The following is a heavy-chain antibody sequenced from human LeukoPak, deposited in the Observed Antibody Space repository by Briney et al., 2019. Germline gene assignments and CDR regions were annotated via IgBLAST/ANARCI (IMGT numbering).Heavy chain of an antibody. V-gene: IGHV3-48*03. CDR1: GFSFSSYE. CDR3: ARDEYSGLYYYMDV. CDR2: IGSTTNSI. J-gene: IGHJ6*03. Sequence: EGSLRLSCAASGFSFSSYEMNWVRQAPGKGLEWVSYIGSTTNSIYYADSVKGRFTIPRDNAKKSLHLQMNSLRAEDTAVYYCARDEYSGLYYYMDVWGKGTTVTVSS. D-gene: IGHD5-12*01.